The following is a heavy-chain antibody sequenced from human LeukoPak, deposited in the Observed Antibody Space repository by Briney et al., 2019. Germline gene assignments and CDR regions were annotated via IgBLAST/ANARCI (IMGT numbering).Heavy chain of an antibody. Sequence: SVKVSCKASGGTFSSYAISWVRQAPGQGREWMGRIIPILGIANYAQKFQGRATITADKSTSTAYMELSSLRSEDTAVYYCARDRGGFGDPNYSNYGTDVRGQRNPVTVSS. CDR3: ARDRGGFGDPNYSNYGTDV. CDR1: GGTFSSYA. V-gene: IGHV1-69*04. CDR2: IIPILGIA. J-gene: IGHJ6*02. D-gene: IGHD3-10*01.